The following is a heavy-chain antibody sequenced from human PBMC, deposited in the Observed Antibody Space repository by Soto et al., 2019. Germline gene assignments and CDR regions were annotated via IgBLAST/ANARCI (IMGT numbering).Heavy chain of an antibody. V-gene: IGHV3-23*01. CDR2: ISGSGGST. J-gene: IGHJ4*02. CDR3: AKDESSSWYQDY. Sequence: LRLSCAASGFTFSSYAMSWVRQAPGKGLEWVSAISGSGGSTYYADSVKGRFTISRDNSKNTLYLQMNSLRAEDTAVYYCAKDESSSWYQDYWGQGTLVTVSS. CDR1: GFTFSSYA. D-gene: IGHD6-13*01.